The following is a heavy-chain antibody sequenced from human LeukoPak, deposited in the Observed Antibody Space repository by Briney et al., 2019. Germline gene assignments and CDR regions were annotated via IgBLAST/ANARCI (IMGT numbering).Heavy chain of an antibody. Sequence: GESLKISCKGSGYSFTSSWIGWVRQMPGKGLEWVGIIYPGDSDTRYSPSSQGQVTISVDKSISTAYLQWSSLKASDTAMYYCARWTYYYDSSGYGSPLFDIWGQGTMVTVSS. CDR3: ARWTYYYDSSGYGSPLFDI. V-gene: IGHV5-51*01. D-gene: IGHD3-22*01. CDR2: IYPGDSDT. J-gene: IGHJ3*02. CDR1: GYSFTSSW.